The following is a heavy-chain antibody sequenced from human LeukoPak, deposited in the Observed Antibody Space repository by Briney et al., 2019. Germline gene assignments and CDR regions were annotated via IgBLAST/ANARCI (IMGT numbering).Heavy chain of an antibody. J-gene: IGHJ4*02. CDR2: VDPEDGER. Sequence: ASVKVSCKASGYTFTDNYIHWVQQAPGKGLEWMGRVDPEDGERIYAEKFQGRVTITADTSTDTAYMELSSLRSEDTAVYYCATIRVGASQRFDYWGQGTLVTVSS. V-gene: IGHV1-69-2*01. CDR3: ATIRVGASQRFDY. D-gene: IGHD1-26*01. CDR1: GYTFTDNY.